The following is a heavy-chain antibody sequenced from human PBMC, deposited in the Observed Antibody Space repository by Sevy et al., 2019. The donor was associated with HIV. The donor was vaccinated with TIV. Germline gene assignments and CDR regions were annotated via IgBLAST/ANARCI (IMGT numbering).Heavy chain of an antibody. Sequence: GGSLRLSCAASGFTFSSYAMHWVRQAPGKGLEWVAVISYDGSNQYYADSVKGRFTISRDNSKNTLYLQMNSLRAEDTAVYYCAREGPRGSGSYRSYYFDYWGQGTLVTVSS. V-gene: IGHV3-30-3*01. CDR2: ISYDGSNQ. J-gene: IGHJ4*02. CDR1: GFTFSSYA. D-gene: IGHD3-10*01. CDR3: AREGPRGSGSYRSYYFDY.